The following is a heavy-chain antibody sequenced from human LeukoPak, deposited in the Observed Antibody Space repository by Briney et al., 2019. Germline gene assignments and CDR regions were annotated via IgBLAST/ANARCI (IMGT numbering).Heavy chain of an antibody. CDR2: INQDQNEI. CDR1: GLTFSSYW. CDR3: ARDPYSGNYGNYYYYYMDV. V-gene: IGHV3-7*01. Sequence: GGSLRLSCAASGLTFSSYWMTWVRQAPGKGLEWVASINQDQNEIHYVDSVRGRFTISRDNAKNSLYLQMNSLGPEDTAVYYCARDPYSGNYGNYYYYYMDVWGKGTTVTISS. D-gene: IGHD1-26*01. J-gene: IGHJ6*03.